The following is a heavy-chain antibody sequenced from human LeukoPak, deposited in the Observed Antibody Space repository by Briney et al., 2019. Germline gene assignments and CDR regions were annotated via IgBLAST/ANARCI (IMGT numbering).Heavy chain of an antibody. CDR2: INPNSGGT. CDR3: ARTEYGYGYLGY. V-gene: IGHV1-2*04. D-gene: IGHD5-18*01. Sequence: ASVKVSCKASGYTFTGYYMHWVRQAPGQGLEWMGWINPNSGGTNYAQKFQGWVTMTRGTANSTAYMELSRLRSDDTAVYYCARTEYGYGYLGYWGQGTLVTVSS. J-gene: IGHJ4*02. CDR1: GYTFTGYY.